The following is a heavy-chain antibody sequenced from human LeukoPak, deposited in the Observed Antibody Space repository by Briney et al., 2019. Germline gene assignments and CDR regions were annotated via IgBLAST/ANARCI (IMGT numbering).Heavy chain of an antibody. V-gene: IGHV1-18*01. Sequence: ASVKVSCKASGYTFTSYGISWVRQAPGQGLEWMGWISAYNTNTNYAQKLQGRVTMTTDTSTSTAYMELRSLGSDDTAVYYCARDGYCSSTSCPPGRYYYYYMDVWGKGTTVTVSS. J-gene: IGHJ6*03. CDR2: ISAYNTNT. CDR3: ARDGYCSSTSCPPGRYYYYYMDV. CDR1: GYTFTSYG. D-gene: IGHD2-2*03.